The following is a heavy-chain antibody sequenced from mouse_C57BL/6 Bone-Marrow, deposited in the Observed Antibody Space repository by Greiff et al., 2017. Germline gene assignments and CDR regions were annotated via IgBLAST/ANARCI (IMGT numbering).Heavy chain of an antibody. CDR3: ASRKIEMITTGGYAMDY. J-gene: IGHJ4*01. D-gene: IGHD1-1*01. CDR2: IYPGSGST. Sequence: VQLQQSGAELVKPGASVKMSCKASGYTFTSYWITWVKQRPGQGLEWIGDIYPGSGSTNYNEKFKGKATLTVDTSSSTAYMQLSSLTSEDAAVYYCASRKIEMITTGGYAMDYWGQGTSVTVSA. CDR1: GYTFTSYW. V-gene: IGHV1-55*01.